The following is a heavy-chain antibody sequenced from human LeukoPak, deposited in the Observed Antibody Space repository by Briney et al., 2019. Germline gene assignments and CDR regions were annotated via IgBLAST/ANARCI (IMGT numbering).Heavy chain of an antibody. CDR1: GYTLTELS. J-gene: IGHJ6*03. CDR2: FDPEDGET. V-gene: IGHV1-24*01. D-gene: IGHD5-18*01. Sequence: ASVKVSCKVSGYTLTELSMHWVRQAPGKGLEWMGGFDPEDGETIYAQKFQGRVTMTEDTSTDTAYMELSSLRSEDTAVYYCATSGYSYGSAYYYYMNVWGKGTTVTVSS. CDR3: ATSGYSYGSAYYYYMNV.